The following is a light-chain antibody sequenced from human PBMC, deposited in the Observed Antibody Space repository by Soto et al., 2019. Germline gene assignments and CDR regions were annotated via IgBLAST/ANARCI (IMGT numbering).Light chain of an antibody. CDR1: QSVNSN. CDR3: QQYNFWPPLT. Sequence: EIVMTQSPATLSVSPGERATLSCRASQSVNSNLAWYRQKPGQAPRLLISDASTRATGVPARFSGSGSGTEFTLTISSLQSEDSVSYYCQQYNFWPPLTFGGGTKVEIK. CDR2: DAS. V-gene: IGKV3-15*01. J-gene: IGKJ4*01.